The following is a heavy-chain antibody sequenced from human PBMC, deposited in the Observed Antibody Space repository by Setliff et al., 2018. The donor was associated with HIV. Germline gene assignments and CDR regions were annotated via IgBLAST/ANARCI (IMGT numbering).Heavy chain of an antibody. V-gene: IGHV4-61*02. CDR1: GGSISSGSYY. J-gene: IGHJ2*01. Sequence: SETLSLTCTVSGGSISSGSYYWSWIRQPAGKGLEWIGRIYTSGSTNYNPSLKSRVTISVDTSKNQFSLKLSSVTAADTAVYYCARVKVGSSGLHRAFQSTFAEGCFDLWGRGTLVTVSS. CDR3: ARVKVGSSGLHRAFQSTFAEGCFDL. CDR2: IYTSGST. D-gene: IGHD6-19*01.